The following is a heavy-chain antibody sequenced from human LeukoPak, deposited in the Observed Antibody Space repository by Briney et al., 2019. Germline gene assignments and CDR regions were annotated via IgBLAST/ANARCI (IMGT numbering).Heavy chain of an antibody. CDR1: GGSISSYY. V-gene: IGHV4-59*08. D-gene: IGHD2-15*01. Sequence: PSETLSLTCTVSGGSISSYYWSWIRKPPGKGQERIGYIYYSGSTNYNPSLNSRVTISFNTSKNLYSLNLRSVAAADTAVYYGARRSRWSVFGYWGQVTLVTVAS. CDR2: IYYSGST. CDR3: ARRSRWSVFGY. J-gene: IGHJ4*02.